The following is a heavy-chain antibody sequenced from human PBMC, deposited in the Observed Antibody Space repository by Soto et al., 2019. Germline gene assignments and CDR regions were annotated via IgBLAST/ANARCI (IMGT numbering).Heavy chain of an antibody. Sequence: GGSLRLSCIVSGFTFSAYEMNWVRQAPGKGLEWISYISNGGSPIYYADSVKGRFTVSRDNAKNSLYLQMNSLRVEDTAIYYCARESEDLTSNFDYWGQGTLVTVSS. CDR3: ARESEDLTSNFDY. V-gene: IGHV3-48*03. CDR2: ISNGGSPI. CDR1: GFTFSAYE. J-gene: IGHJ4*02.